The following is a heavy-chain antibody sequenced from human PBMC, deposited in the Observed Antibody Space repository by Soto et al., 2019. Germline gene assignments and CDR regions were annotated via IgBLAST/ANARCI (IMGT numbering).Heavy chain of an antibody. V-gene: IGHV3-30*18. Sequence: PGGSLRLSCAASGFTFSSYGMHWVRQAPGKGLEWVAVISYDGSNKYYADSVKGRFTISRDNSKNTLYLQMNSLRAEDTAVYYCAKDRNYYDSSGYYFQDVWGQGTTVTVSS. CDR3: AKDRNYYDSSGYYFQDV. CDR2: ISYDGSNK. CDR1: GFTFSSYG. D-gene: IGHD3-22*01. J-gene: IGHJ6*02.